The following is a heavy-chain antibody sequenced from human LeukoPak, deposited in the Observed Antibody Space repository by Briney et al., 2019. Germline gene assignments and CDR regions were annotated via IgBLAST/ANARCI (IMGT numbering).Heavy chain of an antibody. CDR2: IYYSGST. Sequence: SETLSLTCTVSGGSIRSGDYSWSWIRQPPGKGLEWIGYIYYSGSTYYNPSLKSRVTISVDTSKNQFSLKLSSVTAADTAVYYCARVDGPTRFDYWGQGTLVTVSS. J-gene: IGHJ4*02. CDR3: ARVDGPTRFDY. D-gene: IGHD5-24*01. CDR1: GGSIRSGDYS. V-gene: IGHV4-30-4*01.